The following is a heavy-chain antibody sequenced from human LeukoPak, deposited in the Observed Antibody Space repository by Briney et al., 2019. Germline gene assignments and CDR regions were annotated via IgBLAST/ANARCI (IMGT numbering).Heavy chain of an antibody. Sequence: PSETLSLTCTVSGGSISGGSYYWSWIRQPAGKGLGWIGRIYTSGSTNYNPSLKSRVTISVDTSKNQFSLKLSSVTAADTAVYYCARVYYGSGNHYYFDCWGQGTLATVSS. CDR2: IYTSGST. D-gene: IGHD3-10*01. V-gene: IGHV4-61*02. J-gene: IGHJ4*02. CDR1: GGSISGGSYY. CDR3: ARVYYGSGNHYYFDC.